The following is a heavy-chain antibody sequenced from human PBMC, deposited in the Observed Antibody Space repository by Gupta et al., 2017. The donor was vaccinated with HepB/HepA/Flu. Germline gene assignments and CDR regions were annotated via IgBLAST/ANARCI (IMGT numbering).Heavy chain of an antibody. J-gene: IGHJ4*02. Sequence: EVQLVESGGGLVQPRRSLRLSCAALGFTFGDYALNWVRQAPGKGLEWVSGISWNSGSIGYADSVKGRFTISRDNAKNSLYLQMNSLRAEDTALYYCAKSRLQATWYYFDYWGQGTLVTVSS. CDR3: AKSRLQATWYYFDY. D-gene: IGHD5-24*01. CDR2: ISWNSGSI. CDR1: GFTFGDYA. V-gene: IGHV3-9*01.